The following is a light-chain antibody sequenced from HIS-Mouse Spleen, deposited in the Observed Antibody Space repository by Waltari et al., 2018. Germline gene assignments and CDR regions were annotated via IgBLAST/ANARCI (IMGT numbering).Light chain of an antibody. V-gene: IGLV3-19*01. CDR3: NSRDSSGNPPYV. CDR1: SLRSYY. CDR2: GKN. Sequence: SSELTQDPAVSVAFGQTVRITCQGDSLRSYYASWSQKKPGQAPVLVIYGKNNRPSGIPDRFSGSSSGNTASLTITGAQAEDEADYYCNSRDSSGNPPYVFGTGTKVTVL. J-gene: IGLJ1*01.